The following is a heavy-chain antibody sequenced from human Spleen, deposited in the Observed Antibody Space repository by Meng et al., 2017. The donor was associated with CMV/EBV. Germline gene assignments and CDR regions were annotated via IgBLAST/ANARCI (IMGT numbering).Heavy chain of an antibody. D-gene: IGHD3-3*01. CDR2: IYYSGST. Sequence: SETLSLTCTVSGGSISSSSYYWGWIRQPPGKGLEWIGSIYYSGSTYYNLSLKSRVTISVDTSKNQFSLKLSSVTAADTAVYYCVSVTSYYDFWSYYGMDVWGQGTTVTVSS. J-gene: IGHJ6*02. CDR1: GGSISSSSYY. V-gene: IGHV4-39*07. CDR3: VSVTSYYDFWSYYGMDV.